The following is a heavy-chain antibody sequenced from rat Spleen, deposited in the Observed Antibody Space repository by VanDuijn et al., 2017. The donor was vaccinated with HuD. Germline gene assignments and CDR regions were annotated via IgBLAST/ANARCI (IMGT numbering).Heavy chain of an antibody. CDR2: ISSDGGRN. D-gene: IGHD1-7*01. CDR1: GFTFSDYN. CDR3: ARVLTMGHYEDC. J-gene: IGHJ2*01. V-gene: IGHV5S10*01. Sequence: EVQLVESGGGLVQPGRSLNLSCGASGFTFSDYNMAWVRQAPKKGLEWVATISSDGGRNFYRDSVKGRFTVSRDNSKSTLYLQLNSPTTEDTATYYCARVLTMGHYEDCWGQGVMVTVSS.